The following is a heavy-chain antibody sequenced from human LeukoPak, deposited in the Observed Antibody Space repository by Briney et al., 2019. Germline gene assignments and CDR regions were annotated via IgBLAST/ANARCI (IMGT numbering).Heavy chain of an antibody. J-gene: IGHJ4*02. CDR2: IIPIFGTA. Sequence: SVKVSCKASGYTFTSYYTYWVRQAPGQGLEWMGGIIPIFGTANYAQKFQGRVTITADESTSTAYMELSSLRSEDTAVYYCARDRENIAVAEKLYYFDYWGQGTLVTVSS. CDR1: GYTFTSYY. CDR3: ARDRENIAVAEKLYYFDY. V-gene: IGHV1-69*13. D-gene: IGHD6-19*01.